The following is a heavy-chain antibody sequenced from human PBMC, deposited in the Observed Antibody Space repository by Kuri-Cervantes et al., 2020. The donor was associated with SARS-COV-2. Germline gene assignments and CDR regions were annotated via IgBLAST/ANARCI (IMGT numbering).Heavy chain of an antibody. CDR3: ARTYYDILTGYCPFDY. CDR1: GFTFSSYS. V-gene: IGHV3-48*02. D-gene: IGHD3-9*01. Sequence: LSLTCAASGFTFSSYSMNWVRQAPGKGLGWVSYISSSSSTIYYADSVKGRFTISRDNAKNSLYLQMNSLRDEDTAVYYCARTYYDILTGYCPFDYWGQGTLVTVSS. J-gene: IGHJ4*02. CDR2: ISSSSSTI.